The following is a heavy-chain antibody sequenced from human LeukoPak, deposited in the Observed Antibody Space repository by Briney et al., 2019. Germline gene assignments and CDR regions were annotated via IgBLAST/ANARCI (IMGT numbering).Heavy chain of an antibody. V-gene: IGHV4-30-4*01. D-gene: IGHD3-10*01. CDR3: ARVYYGSESLSYFDY. Sequence: NTSETLSLTCTVSGGSISSGDYYWSWIRQPPGKGLGWIGYIYYSGSTYYNPSLKSRVTISVDTSKNQFSLKLSSVTAADTAVYYCARVYYGSESLSYFDYWGQGTLVTVSS. CDR2: IYYSGST. J-gene: IGHJ4*02. CDR1: GGSISSGDYY.